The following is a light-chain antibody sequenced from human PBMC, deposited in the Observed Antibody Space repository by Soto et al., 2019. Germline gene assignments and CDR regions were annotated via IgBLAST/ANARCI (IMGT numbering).Light chain of an antibody. CDR1: QSISSY. CDR3: HQSYSMGFT. Sequence: DIQMTQSPSSLSASVGDRITITCRASQSISSYLNWYQQKPGKAPKFLIYAASSLQSGVPSSFSSSGSGTDFTLTISSLQAEDFATYYCHQSYSMGFTFGPGTKVDIK. V-gene: IGKV1-39*01. J-gene: IGKJ3*01. CDR2: AAS.